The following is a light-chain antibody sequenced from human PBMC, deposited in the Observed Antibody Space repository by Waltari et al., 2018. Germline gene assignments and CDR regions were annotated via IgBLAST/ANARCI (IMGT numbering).Light chain of an antibody. J-gene: IGLJ2*01. CDR3: CSYAGSSTFEV. V-gene: IGLV2-23*03. CDR1: SSDVGSYNL. Sequence: QSALTQPASVSGSPGQSITISCTGTSSDVGSYNLVSWYHQHPGKAPKLMIYEGSTRPSGVSNRFSGSKSGNTASLRISGLQAEDEADYYCCSYAGSSTFEVFGGGTKLTVL. CDR2: EGS.